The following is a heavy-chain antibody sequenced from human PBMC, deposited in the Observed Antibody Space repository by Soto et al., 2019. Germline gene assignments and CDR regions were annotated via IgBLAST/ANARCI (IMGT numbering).Heavy chain of an antibody. CDR3: ARGRYYDFWSGYMHYYGLDV. CDR1: GYIFPNYW. CDR2: IYPGDSDI. J-gene: IGHJ6*02. Sequence: GESLKISCKGSGYIFPNYWIGWVRQMPGKGLEWMGIIYPGDSDIRYSPSFQRQVTISADNSISTAYLQWSSLKASATAMYYCARGRYYDFWSGYMHYYGLDVWGQGTTVTVSS. D-gene: IGHD3-3*01. V-gene: IGHV5-51*01.